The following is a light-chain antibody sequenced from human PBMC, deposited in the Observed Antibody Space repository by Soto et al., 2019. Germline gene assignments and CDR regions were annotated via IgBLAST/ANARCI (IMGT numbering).Light chain of an antibody. CDR1: QSVSSSF. Sequence: EIVLTQSPGTLSLSPGERATLSCRASQSVSSSFLAWYQQRPGQAPRLLIFGASYRPTGIPDRFSGSGSGTDFTLTISRLEPEDFAVYYCQHYGNSPPEYTFGPGTNVDSK. J-gene: IGKJ3*01. CDR3: QHYGNSPPEYT. V-gene: IGKV3-20*01. CDR2: GAS.